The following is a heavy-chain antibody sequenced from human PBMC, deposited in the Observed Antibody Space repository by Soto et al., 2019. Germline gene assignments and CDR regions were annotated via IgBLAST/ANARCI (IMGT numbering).Heavy chain of an antibody. J-gene: IGHJ4*02. CDR2: IDPSDSYT. Sequence: PGESLKISCKGSGYSFTSYWISWVRQMPGKGLEWMGRIDPSDSYTNYSPSFQGHVTISADKSISTAYLQWSSLKASDTAMYYCARHLYDSRSFDYWGQGTLVTVSS. D-gene: IGHD3-22*01. CDR1: GYSFTSYW. V-gene: IGHV5-10-1*01. CDR3: ARHLYDSRSFDY.